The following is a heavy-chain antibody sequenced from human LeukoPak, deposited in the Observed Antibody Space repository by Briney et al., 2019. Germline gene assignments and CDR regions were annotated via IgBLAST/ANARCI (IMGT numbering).Heavy chain of an antibody. D-gene: IGHD3-3*01. Sequence: SETLSLTCTVSGGSISGSYYYWGWIRQPPGKGLEWIGSIYYSGSTYYNPSLKSRVTISVDTSKNQFSLKLSSVTAADTAVYYCARGWSGFHGMDVWGQGTTVTVSS. CDR1: GGSISGSYYY. J-gene: IGHJ6*02. CDR3: ARGWSGFHGMDV. CDR2: IYYSGST. V-gene: IGHV4-39*01.